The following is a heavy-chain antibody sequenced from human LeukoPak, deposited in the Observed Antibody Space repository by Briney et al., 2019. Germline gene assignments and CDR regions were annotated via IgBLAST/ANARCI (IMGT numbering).Heavy chain of an antibody. D-gene: IGHD1-14*01. Sequence: GGSLRLSCAGSGFTFGGYGMHWFRQTPGKGLEWVAVIAYDGSRAFYAESVKGRFTISRDNSKNTMSVQMDDLRAEDTAVYYCTRYNKDHFDYWGQGTLVTVSS. CDR3: TRYNKDHFDY. J-gene: IGHJ4*02. CDR2: IAYDGSRA. CDR1: GFTFGGYG. V-gene: IGHV3-33*01.